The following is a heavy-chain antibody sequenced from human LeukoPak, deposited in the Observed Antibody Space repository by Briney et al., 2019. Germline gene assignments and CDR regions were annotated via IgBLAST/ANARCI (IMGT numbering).Heavy chain of an antibody. Sequence: PGGSLRLSCAASGFTFSSYWMSWVRQAPGKGLEWVANIKQDGSEKCYVDSVKGRFTISRDNAKNSLYLQMNSLRAEDTAVYYCARGDDFWSGYLSYYYYGMDVWGQGTTVTVSS. V-gene: IGHV3-7*01. D-gene: IGHD3-3*01. CDR3: ARGDDFWSGYLSYYYYGMDV. CDR1: GFTFSSYW. J-gene: IGHJ6*02. CDR2: IKQDGSEK.